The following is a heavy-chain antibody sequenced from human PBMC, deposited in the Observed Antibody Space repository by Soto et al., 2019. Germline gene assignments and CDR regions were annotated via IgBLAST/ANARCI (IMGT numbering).Heavy chain of an antibody. CDR1: GYTFTSYG. Sequence: QVQLVQSGAEVKKPGASVKVSCKASGYTFTSYGISWVRQAPGQGLEWMGWISAYNGNTNYAQQLQGRVTMTTDTSTSTAYMELRSLRSDDTAVYYCARERNYYDSSGYYYGYFDLWGRGTLVTVSS. CDR3: ARERNYYDSSGYYYGYFDL. J-gene: IGHJ2*01. V-gene: IGHV1-18*01. D-gene: IGHD3-22*01. CDR2: ISAYNGNT.